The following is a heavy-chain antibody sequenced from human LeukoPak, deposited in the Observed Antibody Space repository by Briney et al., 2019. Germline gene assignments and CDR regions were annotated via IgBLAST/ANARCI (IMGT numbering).Heavy chain of an antibody. Sequence: GGSLRLSCAASGFTFSSYAMHWVRQAPGKGLEWVAVISYDGSNKYYADSVKGRFTISRDNSKNTLYLQMNSLRAEDTAVYYCARRTHPRVYYFDYWGQGTLVTVSS. CDR1: GFTFSSYA. J-gene: IGHJ4*02. V-gene: IGHV3-30-3*01. CDR3: ARRTHPRVYYFDY. CDR2: ISYDGSNK.